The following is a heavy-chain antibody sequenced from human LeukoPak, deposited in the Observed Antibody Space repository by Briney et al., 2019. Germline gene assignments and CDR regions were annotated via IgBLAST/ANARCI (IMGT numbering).Heavy chain of an antibody. Sequence: GGSLRLSCAASGFTFSSYGMHWVRQAPGKGLEWVAVISYDGSNKYYAVSVKGRFTISRDNSKNTLYLQMNSLRAEDTAVYYCAKGERQLLSLLLDYWGQGTLVTVSS. J-gene: IGHJ4*02. D-gene: IGHD2-2*01. CDR1: GFTFSSYG. CDR3: AKGERQLLSLLLDY. CDR2: ISYDGSNK. V-gene: IGHV3-30*18.